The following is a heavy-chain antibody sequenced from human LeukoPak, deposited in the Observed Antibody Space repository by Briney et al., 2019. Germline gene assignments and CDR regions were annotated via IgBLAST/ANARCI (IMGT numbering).Heavy chain of an antibody. V-gene: IGHV3-23*01. D-gene: IGHD6-13*01. Sequence: PGGSLRLSCAASGFFFSTCGMTWVRQAPGKGLEWVSAISGSGSITYYADPVKGRFTISRDNSRNTLYLQMNTLRAEDTALYYCAKAGSSWPADYWGQGTLVTVSS. CDR2: ISGSGSIT. J-gene: IGHJ4*02. CDR1: GFFFSTCG. CDR3: AKAGSSWPADY.